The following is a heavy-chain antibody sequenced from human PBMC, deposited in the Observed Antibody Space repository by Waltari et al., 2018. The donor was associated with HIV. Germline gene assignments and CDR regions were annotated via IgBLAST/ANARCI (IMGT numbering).Heavy chain of an antibody. J-gene: IGHJ3*02. D-gene: IGHD3-9*01. CDR3: ARGNLVDCAFDI. CDR1: GYTIRSGYY. Sequence: QVQLQASGPGLVKPSETLSLTCAVSGYTIRSGYYWGWIRQPPGKGLEWIGSIYHSGTTFYNPSLESRVTISVDTSTNQFSLKLSSVTAADTAVHYCARGNLVDCAFDIWGQGTMVTVSS. CDR2: IYHSGTT. V-gene: IGHV4-38-2*01.